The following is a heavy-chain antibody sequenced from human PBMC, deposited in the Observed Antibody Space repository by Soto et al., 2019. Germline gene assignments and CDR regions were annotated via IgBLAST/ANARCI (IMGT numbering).Heavy chain of an antibody. D-gene: IGHD3-9*01. CDR2: ISSSSSTI. J-gene: IGHJ3*02. Sequence: PGGSLRLSCAASGFTFSSYSMNWVRQAPGKGLEWVSYISSSSSTIYYADSVKGRFTISRDNAKNSLYLQMNSLRDEDTAVYYCARDRHYDILTGYYTVHDAFDIWGQGTMVTVSS. V-gene: IGHV3-48*02. CDR1: GFTFSSYS. CDR3: ARDRHYDILTGYYTVHDAFDI.